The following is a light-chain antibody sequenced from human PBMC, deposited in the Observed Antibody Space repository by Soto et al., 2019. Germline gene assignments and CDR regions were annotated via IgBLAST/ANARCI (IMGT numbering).Light chain of an antibody. CDR2: DVS. J-gene: IGLJ3*02. V-gene: IGLV2-14*01. CDR3: SSYTTTSILSV. Sequence: QSVLTQPASVTGSPGQSITISCTGTSSDVGGYNYVSWYQQHPGKAPKLMIYDVSSRPSGVSNRFSGSKSGNTASLTISGLQAEDEADYYCSSYTTTSILSVFGGGTKVTVL. CDR1: SSDVGGYNY.